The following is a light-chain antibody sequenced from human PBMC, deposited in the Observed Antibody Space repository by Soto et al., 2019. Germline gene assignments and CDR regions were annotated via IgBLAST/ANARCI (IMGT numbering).Light chain of an antibody. CDR1: QSISSNY. V-gene: IGKV3-20*01. Sequence: EIVLTHSPGTLSLSPWERATLSSRASQSISSNYLAWYQQKPGQAPRLLIYGASTRATGIPDRFSGSGSGTDFTLTISRLEPEDFAVYHCQQYDDSMTFGQGTKVDIK. CDR2: GAS. J-gene: IGKJ1*01. CDR3: QQYDDSMT.